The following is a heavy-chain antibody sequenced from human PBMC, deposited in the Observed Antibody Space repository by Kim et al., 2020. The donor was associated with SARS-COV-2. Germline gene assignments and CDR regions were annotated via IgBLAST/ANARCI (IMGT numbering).Heavy chain of an antibody. CDR3: TRGNCSGGSCSPYYYYGMDV. D-gene: IGHD2-15*01. CDR1: GFTFGDYA. V-gene: IGHV3-49*03. CDR2: IRSKAYGGTT. J-gene: IGHJ6*02. Sequence: GGSLRLSCTASGFTFGDYAMSWFRQAPGKGLEWVGFIRSKAYGGTTEYAASVKGRFTISRDDSKSIAYLQMNSLKTEDTAVYYCTRGNCSGGSCSPYYYYGMDVWGQGTTVTVSS.